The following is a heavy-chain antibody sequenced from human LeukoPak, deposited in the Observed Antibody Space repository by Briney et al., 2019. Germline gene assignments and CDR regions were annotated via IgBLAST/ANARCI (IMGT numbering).Heavy chain of an antibody. V-gene: IGHV3-15*01. J-gene: IGHJ4*02. Sequence: GGSLRLSCAATGFTFSNAWMSWVRQAPGKGLEWVGRIKSKTDGGTTDYAAPVKGRFTISRDDSKNTLYLQMNSLKTEDTAVYYCTTAVSGYYDFWSGYLEDYWGQGTLVTVSS. CDR3: TTAVSGYYDFWSGYLEDY. D-gene: IGHD3-3*01. CDR2: IKSKTDGGTT. CDR1: GFTFSNAW.